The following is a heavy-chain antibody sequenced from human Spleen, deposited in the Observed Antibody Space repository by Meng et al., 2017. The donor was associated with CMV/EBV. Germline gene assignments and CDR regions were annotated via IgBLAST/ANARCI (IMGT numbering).Heavy chain of an antibody. CDR3: TTDISDYDFWSGYYY. V-gene: IGHV3-15*01. CDR2: IKSKTDGGTT. J-gene: IGHJ4*02. Sequence: FTFSNAWMSWVRQAPGKGLEWVGHIKSKTDGGTTDYAAPVKGRFTISRDDSKNTLYLQMSSLKTEDTAVYYCTTDISDYDFWSGYYYWGQGTLVTVSS. CDR1: FTFSNAW. D-gene: IGHD3-3*01.